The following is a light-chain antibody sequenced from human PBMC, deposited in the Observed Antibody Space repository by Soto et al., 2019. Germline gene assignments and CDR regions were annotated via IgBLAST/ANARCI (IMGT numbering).Light chain of an antibody. CDR3: QSQDNSLSGSRV. CDR1: RSNLGAGYD. V-gene: IGLV1-40*01. Sequence: QSVLTRPPSVSGAPGQRVTISCTGSRSNLGAGYDVQWYQQLPGTAPKLLIYGNNNRPSGVPDRFSGSKSGTSASLAITGLQAEDEADYYCQSQDNSLSGSRVFGTGTKLTVL. CDR2: GNN. J-gene: IGLJ1*01.